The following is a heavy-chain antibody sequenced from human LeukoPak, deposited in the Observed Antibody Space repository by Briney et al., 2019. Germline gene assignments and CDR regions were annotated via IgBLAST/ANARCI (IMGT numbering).Heavy chain of an antibody. J-gene: IGHJ4*02. CDR1: GGTFSSYA. D-gene: IGHD1-26*01. CDR3: ARGPSGELRYYFDY. CDR2: IIPIFGTA. Sequence: GASVKVSCKASGGTFSSYAISWVRQAPGQGLEWMGGIIPIFGTANYAQKFQGRVTITADESTSTAYMELSSLRSEDTAVYYCARGPSGELRYYFDYWGQGTLVTVSS. V-gene: IGHV1-69*13.